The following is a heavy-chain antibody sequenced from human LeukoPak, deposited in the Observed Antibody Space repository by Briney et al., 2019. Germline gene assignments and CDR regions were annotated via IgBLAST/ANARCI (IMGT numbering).Heavy chain of an antibody. CDR2: IYHSGST. V-gene: IGHV4-4*02. Sequence: SETLSLTCAVSGGSISSTNRWSWVRQPPEKGLEWIGEIYHSGSTNYNPSLESRVTMSVDKSKNQFSLKLNSMTAADTAVYYCATGRQGNYWGQGTMVIVSS. D-gene: IGHD1-1*01. J-gene: IGHJ3*01. CDR1: GGSISSTNR. CDR3: ATGRQGNY.